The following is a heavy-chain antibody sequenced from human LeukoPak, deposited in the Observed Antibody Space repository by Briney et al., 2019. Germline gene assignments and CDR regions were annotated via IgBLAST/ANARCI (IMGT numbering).Heavy chain of an antibody. J-gene: IGHJ3*02. CDR3: ASSDLRNAFDI. CDR1: GFTFSSYW. V-gene: IGHV3-7*05. CDR2: IKQDGSEK. D-gene: IGHD5/OR15-5a*01. Sequence: GGSLRLSCAASGFTFSSYWMSWVRQAPGKGLEWVANIKQDGSEKYYVDSVKGRFTISRDNAKTSLYLQMNSLRAEDTAVYYCASSDLRNAFDIWGQGTMVTVSS.